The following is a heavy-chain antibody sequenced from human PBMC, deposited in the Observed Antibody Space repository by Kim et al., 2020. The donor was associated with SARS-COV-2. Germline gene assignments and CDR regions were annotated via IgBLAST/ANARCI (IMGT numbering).Heavy chain of an antibody. D-gene: IGHD4-4*01. CDR2: GNT. Sequence: GNTGYEQKFQGRVTMTRNTSISTAYMELSSLRSEDTAVYYCARLHQEFDYWGQGTLVTVSS. CDR3: ARLHQEFDY. V-gene: IGHV1-8*01. J-gene: IGHJ4*02.